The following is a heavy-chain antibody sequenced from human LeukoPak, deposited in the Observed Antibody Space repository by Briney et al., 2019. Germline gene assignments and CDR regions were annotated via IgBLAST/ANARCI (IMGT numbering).Heavy chain of an antibody. J-gene: IGHJ3*02. Sequence: SETLSLTCTVSGGSISSYYWSWIRQPAGKGLEWIGRIYTSGSTNYNPSLKSRVTMSVGTSKNQFSLKLSSVTAADTAVYYCARRGIAVAGRVVDAFDIWGQGTMVTVSS. CDR3: ARRGIAVAGRVVDAFDI. V-gene: IGHV4-4*07. CDR1: GGSISSYY. CDR2: IYTSGST. D-gene: IGHD6-19*01.